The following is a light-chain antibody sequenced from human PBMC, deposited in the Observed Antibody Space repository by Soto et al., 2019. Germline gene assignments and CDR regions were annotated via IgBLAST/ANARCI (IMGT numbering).Light chain of an antibody. CDR2: DAS. J-gene: IGKJ5*01. CDR3: QHRINWPLT. Sequence: IVLTQSAGTVSLSQQKRATLSCRASQSVTSNYLAWYQQKPGQAPRLLIYDASNRATGIPARFSGSGSETDFTLTICSLEPEDFAVYFCQHRINWPLTFGQGTRLEIK. V-gene: IGKV3-11*01. CDR1: QSVTSNY.